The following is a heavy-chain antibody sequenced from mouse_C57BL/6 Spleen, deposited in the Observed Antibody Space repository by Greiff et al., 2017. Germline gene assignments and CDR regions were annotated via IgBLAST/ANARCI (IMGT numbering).Heavy chain of an antibody. Sequence: EVQLQQSGPELVKPGASVKISCKASGYTFTDYYMNWVKQSHGKSLEWIGDINPNNGGTSYNQKFKGKATFTVDKSSSTAYMELRSLTSEGSAVYYCARGGAYYSDCAWFAYWGQGTLGTVSA. CDR1: GYTFTDYY. J-gene: IGHJ3*01. CDR3: ARGGAYYSDCAWFAY. V-gene: IGHV1-26*01. CDR2: INPNNGGT. D-gene: IGHD2-12*01.